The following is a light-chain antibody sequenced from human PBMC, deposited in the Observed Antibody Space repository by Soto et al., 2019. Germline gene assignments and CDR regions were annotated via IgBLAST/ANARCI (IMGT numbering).Light chain of an antibody. CDR2: DTS. V-gene: IGKV3-20*01. CDR3: QQYGGSPIT. CDR1: QSVSGGY. J-gene: IGKJ5*01. Sequence: IVLTQSPGTLSLSPWEIATLSGRASQSVSGGYLAWYQQKRGQAPRLLIYDTSGRATGTPDRFSGSGSGTDFTLTISRLEPEDFAVYLCQQYGGSPITFGQGTRLEI.